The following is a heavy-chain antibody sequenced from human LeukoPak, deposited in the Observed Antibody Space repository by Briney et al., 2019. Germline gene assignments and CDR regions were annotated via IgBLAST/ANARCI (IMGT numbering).Heavy chain of an antibody. V-gene: IGHV1-69*13. CDR2: IIPIFGTA. D-gene: IGHD1-1*01. CDR1: GGTFSSYA. Sequence: SVKVSCKASGGTFSSYAISWVRQAPGQGLEWMGGIIPIFGTANYAQKFQGRVTITADESTSTAYMELRSLRSDDTAVYYCARDLRNDGDYWGQGTLVTVSS. J-gene: IGHJ4*02. CDR3: ARDLRNDGDY.